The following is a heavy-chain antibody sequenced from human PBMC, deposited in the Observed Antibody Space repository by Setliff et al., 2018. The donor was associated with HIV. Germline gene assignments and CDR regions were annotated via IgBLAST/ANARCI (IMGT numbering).Heavy chain of an antibody. V-gene: IGHV4-61*08. D-gene: IGHD6-13*01. Sequence: SETLSLTCTVSGGSISSGGYYWSWIRQPPGKGLEWIGEINHSGHTKYNSSLKSRVTISVDTSKNQFSLNLRSVTAADTAVYYCARGRMAAAATRFYYMDVWAKGTTVTVS. CDR2: INHSGHT. CDR3: ARGRMAAAATRFYYMDV. CDR1: GGSISSGGYY. J-gene: IGHJ6*03.